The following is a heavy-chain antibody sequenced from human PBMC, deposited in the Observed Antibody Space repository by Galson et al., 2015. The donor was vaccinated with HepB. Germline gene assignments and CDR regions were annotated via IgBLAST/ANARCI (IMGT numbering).Heavy chain of an antibody. D-gene: IGHD3-10*01. CDR3: GADPGWVGEPSGMDV. J-gene: IGHJ6*02. Sequence: SVKVSCKASGGTFSSYAISWVRQAPGQGLEWMGGIIPIFGTANYAQKFQGRVTITADESTSTAYMELSNLRSEDTAVYYCGADPGWVGEPSGMDVWGRGTTVTVSS. CDR1: GGTFSSYA. V-gene: IGHV1-69*13. CDR2: IIPIFGTA.